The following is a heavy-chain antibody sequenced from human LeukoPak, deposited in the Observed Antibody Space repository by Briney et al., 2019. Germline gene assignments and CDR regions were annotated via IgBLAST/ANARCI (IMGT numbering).Heavy chain of an antibody. CDR2: ISAYNGNT. CDR3: ATDHYYSFDY. D-gene: IGHD3-10*01. V-gene: IGHV1-18*01. J-gene: IGHJ4*02. CDR1: GYTFTSYG. Sequence: ASVKVSCKASGYTFTSYGISWVRQAPGQGLEWMGWISAYNGNTSYAQKLQGRVTMTEDTSTDTAYMELSSLRSEDTAVYYCATDHYYSFDYWGQGTLVTVSS.